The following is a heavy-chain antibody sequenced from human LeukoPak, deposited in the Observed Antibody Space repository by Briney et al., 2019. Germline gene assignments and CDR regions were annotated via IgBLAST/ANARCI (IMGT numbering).Heavy chain of an antibody. D-gene: IGHD1-26*01. CDR1: GFTFSSYA. J-gene: IGHJ4*02. CDR3: AKDSGSYLYYFDY. V-gene: IGHV3-23*01. Sequence: PGGSLRLSCAASGFTFSSYAMSWVRQAPGKGLEWVSAISGSGGSTYYADSAKGRFTISRDNSKNTLYLQMNSLRAEDTAVYYCAKDSGSYLYYFDYWGQGTLVTVSS. CDR2: ISGSGGST.